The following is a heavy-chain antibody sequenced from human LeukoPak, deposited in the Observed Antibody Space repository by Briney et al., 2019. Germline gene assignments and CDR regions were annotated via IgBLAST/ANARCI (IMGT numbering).Heavy chain of an antibody. CDR2: VNRDGSKT. V-gene: IGHV3-7*03. Sequence: SGGSLRLSCAASGFALSSHWMTWVRQVPGRGPEWVANVNRDGSKTYYLDSVKGRFTISKDNAKNSLYLQMNSLRAEDTALYHCARNNGMDVWGQGTTVIVSS. CDR1: GFALSSHW. J-gene: IGHJ6*02. CDR3: ARNNGMDV.